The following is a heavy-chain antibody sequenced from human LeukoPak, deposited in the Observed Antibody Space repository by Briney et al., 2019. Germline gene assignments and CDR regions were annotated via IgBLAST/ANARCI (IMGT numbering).Heavy chain of an antibody. Sequence: GASVKVSCKASGYTFTGYYMHWVRQAPGQGLEWMGWINPNSGGTNYAQKFQGRVTMTRDTSISTAYMGLSRLRSDDTAVYYCARDMYYYDSSGYYSNDDYWGQGTLVTVSS. D-gene: IGHD3-22*01. J-gene: IGHJ4*02. CDR3: ARDMYYYDSSGYYSNDDY. V-gene: IGHV1-2*02. CDR1: GYTFTGYY. CDR2: INPNSGGT.